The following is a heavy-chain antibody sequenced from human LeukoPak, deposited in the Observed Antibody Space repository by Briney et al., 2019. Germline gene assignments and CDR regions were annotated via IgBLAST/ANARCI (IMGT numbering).Heavy chain of an antibody. D-gene: IGHD3-3*01. CDR1: GGSISSHY. Sequence: SETLSLTCTVSGGSISSHYWSWIRQPPGKGLEWIGYIYYSGSTNYNPSLKSRVTISVDTSMHQFPLKLSSVTAADTAVYYCARVSGTRFLEWLLYPSLFDYWGQGTLVTVSS. CDR3: ARVSGTRFLEWLLYPSLFDY. CDR2: IYYSGST. J-gene: IGHJ4*02. V-gene: IGHV4-59*11.